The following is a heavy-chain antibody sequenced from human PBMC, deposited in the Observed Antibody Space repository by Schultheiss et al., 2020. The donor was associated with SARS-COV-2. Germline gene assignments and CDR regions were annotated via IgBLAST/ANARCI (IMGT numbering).Heavy chain of an antibody. D-gene: IGHD3-10*01. CDR1: GGSFSGYY. CDR3: ARSGYYGSGSYSHY. CDR2: INHSGST. J-gene: IGHJ4*02. V-gene: IGHV4-34*01. Sequence: SETLSLTCAVYGGSFSGYYWSWIRQPPGKGLEWIGEINHSGSTNYNPSLKSRVTISVDTSKNQFSLKLSSVTAADTAVYYCARSGYYGSGSYSHYWGQGTLVTVSS.